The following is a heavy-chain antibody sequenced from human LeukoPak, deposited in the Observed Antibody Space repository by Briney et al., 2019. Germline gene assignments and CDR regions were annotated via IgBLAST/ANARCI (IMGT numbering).Heavy chain of an antibody. V-gene: IGHV3-9*01. CDR2: ISWNSGSI. CDR1: GFTFDDYA. J-gene: IGHJ3*02. CDR3: AKDIMVESFDAFDI. Sequence: GGSLRLSCAASGFTFDDYAMHWVRQAPRKGLEWVSGISWNSGSIGYADSVKGRFTISRDNAKNSLYLQMNSLRAEDTALYYCAKDIMVESFDAFDIWGQGTMVTVSS. D-gene: IGHD5-24*01.